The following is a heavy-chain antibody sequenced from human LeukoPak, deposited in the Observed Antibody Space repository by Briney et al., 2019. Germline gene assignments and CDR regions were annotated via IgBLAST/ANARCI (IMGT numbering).Heavy chain of an antibody. CDR3: ASLDTAKQPLANH. CDR2: IREERGQE. J-gene: IGHJ5*02. CDR1: GLTVSNHW. Sequence: GGSLRLSCVASGLTVSNHWMSWVRQAPGKGLEWVANIREERGQEYYMDSVKGRFTISKNSAKNSLYLQMNTLRVEDTAMYYCASLDTAKQPLANHWGQGTLVTVSS. D-gene: IGHD5-18*01. V-gene: IGHV3-7*03.